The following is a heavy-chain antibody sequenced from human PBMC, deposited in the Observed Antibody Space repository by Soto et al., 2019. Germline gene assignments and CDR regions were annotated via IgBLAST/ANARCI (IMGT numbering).Heavy chain of an antibody. J-gene: IGHJ5*02. CDR3: ASSGAVGGPVTLRGGDWFDP. CDR1: GGSISSYY. CDR2: IYYTGTT. Sequence: SETLSVTCTASGGSISSYYWSWIRQPPGKGLEGLGDIYYTGTTNYNPFLKSRVTISVDTSKNHFSLLLTSVTAADTAVYYCASSGAVGGPVTLRGGDWFDPSGQGTQVTVSS. V-gene: IGHV4-59*01. D-gene: IGHD2-2*01.